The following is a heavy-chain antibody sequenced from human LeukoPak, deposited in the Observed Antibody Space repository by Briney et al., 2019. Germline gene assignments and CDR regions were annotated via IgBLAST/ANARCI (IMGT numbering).Heavy chain of an antibody. CDR1: GFTVSSNY. D-gene: IGHD6-13*01. CDR3: ARGPNSKRVDY. CDR2: IYSGGST. V-gene: IGHV3-53*01. J-gene: IGHJ4*02. Sequence: GRSLGLSCAASGFTVSSNYMSWVRQAPGKGLEWVSVIYSGGSTYYADSVKGRFTISRDNSKNTLYLQMNSLRAEDTAVYYCARGPNSKRVDYWGQGTLVTVSS.